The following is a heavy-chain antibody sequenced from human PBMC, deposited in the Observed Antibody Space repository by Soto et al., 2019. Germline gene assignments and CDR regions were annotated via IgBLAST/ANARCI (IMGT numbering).Heavy chain of an antibody. Sequence: QPGGSLRLSCAASGFTFSSFGMHWVRQAPGKGLEWVSLIWYDGSKKSYGDSVKGRFTISRDNSRNTVYLQMNSLRADDTAVYYCARDASYYSLWSGYYPSRNGMDVWGHETTVTVSS. CDR2: IWYDGSKK. CDR1: GFTFSSFG. CDR3: ARDASYYSLWSGYYPSRNGMDV. V-gene: IGHV3-33*01. D-gene: IGHD3-3*01. J-gene: IGHJ6*02.